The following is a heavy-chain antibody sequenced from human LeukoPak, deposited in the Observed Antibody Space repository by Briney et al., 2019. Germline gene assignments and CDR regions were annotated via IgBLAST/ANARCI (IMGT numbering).Heavy chain of an antibody. CDR3: ASETMDNYYYYYGMDV. Sequence: HPERSLRLSCSASGFIFRTYAMHWVRQAPGKGLVWVSRINSDGSSTSYADSVKGRFTISRDNAKNTLYLQMNSLRAEDTAVYYCASETMDNYYYYYGMDVWGQGTTVTVSS. J-gene: IGHJ6*02. V-gene: IGHV3-74*01. CDR2: INSDGSST. D-gene: IGHD3-10*01. CDR1: GFIFRTYA.